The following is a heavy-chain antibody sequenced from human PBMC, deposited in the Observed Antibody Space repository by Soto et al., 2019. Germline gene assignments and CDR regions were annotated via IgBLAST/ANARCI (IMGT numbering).Heavy chain of an antibody. CDR1: GGSISSGGYY. D-gene: IGHD2-21*01. Sequence: QVQLQESGPGLVKPSQTLPLTCTVSGGSISSGGYYWSWIRQHPGKGLEWIGYIYYSGSTYYNPSLKSRVTISVDTSKNQFSLKLSSVTAADTAVYYCAASCVGCGGFNYYGMDVWGQGTTVTVSS. V-gene: IGHV4-31*03. CDR3: AASCVGCGGFNYYGMDV. CDR2: IYYSGST. J-gene: IGHJ6*02.